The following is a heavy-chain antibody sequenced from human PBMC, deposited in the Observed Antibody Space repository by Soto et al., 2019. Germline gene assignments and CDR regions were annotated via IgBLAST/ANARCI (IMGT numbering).Heavy chain of an antibody. CDR3: AKDLNSQPFTIAAAGSDAYYYYYYGMDV. D-gene: IGHD6-13*01. CDR2: ISYDGSNK. CDR1: GFTFSSYG. Sequence: QVQLVESGGGVVQPGRSLRLSCAASGFTFSSYGMHWVRQAPGKGLEWVAVISYDGSNKYYADSVKGRFTISRDNSKNTLYLQVNSLRAKDTAVYYCAKDLNSQPFTIAAAGSDAYYYYYYGMDVWGQGTTVTVSS. J-gene: IGHJ6*02. V-gene: IGHV3-30*18.